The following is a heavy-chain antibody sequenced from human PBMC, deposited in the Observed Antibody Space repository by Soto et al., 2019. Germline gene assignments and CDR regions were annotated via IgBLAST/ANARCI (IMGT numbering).Heavy chain of an antibody. CDR3: AREGSGSYMRDY. Sequence: EVQLVETGGGLIQPGGSLRLSCAASGFTVSSNYMSWVRQAPGKGLEWVSVIYSGGSTYYADSVKGRFTISRDNSKNTLYLQMNSLRAEETAVYYCAREGSGSYMRDYWGQGTLVTVSS. CDR1: GFTVSSNY. J-gene: IGHJ4*02. D-gene: IGHD1-26*01. CDR2: IYSGGST. V-gene: IGHV3-53*02.